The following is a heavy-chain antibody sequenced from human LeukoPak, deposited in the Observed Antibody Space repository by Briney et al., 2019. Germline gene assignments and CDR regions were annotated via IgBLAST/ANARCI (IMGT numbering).Heavy chain of an antibody. J-gene: IGHJ4*02. D-gene: IGHD3-10*01. CDR3: ARDLYYYGSGSFQDY. CDR1: GFTFSSYA. Sequence: GSLRLSCAASGFTFSSYAMHWVRQAPGKGLEWVAVISYDGSNKYYADSVKGRFTISRDNSKNTLYLQMNSLRAEDTAVYYCARDLYYYGSGSFQDYWGQGTLVTVSS. CDR2: ISYDGSNK. V-gene: IGHV3-30*04.